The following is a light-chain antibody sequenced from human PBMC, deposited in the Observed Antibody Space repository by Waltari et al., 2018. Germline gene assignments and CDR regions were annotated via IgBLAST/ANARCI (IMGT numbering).Light chain of an antibody. CDR1: QSVTNY. J-gene: IGKJ4*01. V-gene: IGKV3-11*01. Sequence: DIVLTHSPAILSLSPGERASLSCRASQSVTNYLAWYQQKPGQAPRLLIYDTSNRANGIPARFSGSGFGTDFTLTISSLEPEDFAVYYCQQRRDWPLTFGGGTKVEIK. CDR3: QQRRDWPLT. CDR2: DTS.